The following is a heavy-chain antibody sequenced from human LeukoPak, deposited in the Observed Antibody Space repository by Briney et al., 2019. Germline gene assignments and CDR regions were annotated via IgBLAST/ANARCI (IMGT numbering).Heavy chain of an antibody. CDR3: ARDRGGSGYDFTGY. V-gene: IGHV3-48*01. D-gene: IGHD5-12*01. J-gene: IGHJ4*02. CDR2: ISSSSSTI. Sequence: GGSLRLSCAASGFTFSSYSMNWVRQAPGKGLEWVSYISSSSSTIYYADSVKGRFTISRDNAKNSLYLQMNSLRAEDTAVYCCARDRGGSGYDFTGYWGQGTLVTVSS. CDR1: GFTFSSYS.